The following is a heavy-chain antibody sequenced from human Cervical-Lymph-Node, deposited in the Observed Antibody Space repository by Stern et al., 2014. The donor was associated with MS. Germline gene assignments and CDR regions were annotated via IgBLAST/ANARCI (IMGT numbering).Heavy chain of an antibody. V-gene: IGHV1-69*12. D-gene: IGHD3-10*01. CDR3: ARVGSARRGSGWFDP. J-gene: IGHJ5*02. CDR1: GGTSRRNA. Sequence: VQLVQSGAEVKKPGSSVKVSCKASGGTSRRNAISWVRQAPGQGLEWMGGITPVLITTNYAQKFQGRVTITADESTSTTYMELSSLRSDDTAVYYCARVGSARRGSGWFDPWGQGTLVTVSS. CDR2: ITPVLITT.